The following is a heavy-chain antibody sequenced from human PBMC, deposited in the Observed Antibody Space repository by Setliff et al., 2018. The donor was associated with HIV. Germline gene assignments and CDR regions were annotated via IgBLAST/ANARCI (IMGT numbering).Heavy chain of an antibody. CDR1: GFTFSTYW. CDR3: ARAFSGYYFDY. CDR2: IKHDGSER. J-gene: IGHJ4*02. V-gene: IGHV3-7*01. D-gene: IGHD3-3*01. Sequence: GGSLRLSCAASGFTFSTYWMNWVRQAPGKGLEWVASIKHDGSERYYVDSVKGRFTISRDNAKKSLYLQMNSLRADDTAVYYCARAFSGYYFDYWGQGTLVTVSS.